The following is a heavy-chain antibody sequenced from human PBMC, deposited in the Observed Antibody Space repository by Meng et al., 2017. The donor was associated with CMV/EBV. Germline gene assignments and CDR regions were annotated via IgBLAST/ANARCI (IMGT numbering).Heavy chain of an antibody. V-gene: IGHV5-51*01. CDR1: GYSFTSYW. CDR3: ASTTGNDIGYFDY. CDR2: IYPGDSDT. J-gene: IGHJ4*02. Sequence: KGSGYSFTSYWIGWVRQRPGKGLEWIGIIYPGDSDTRYSPSFQGQVTISADKSISTAYLQWSSLKASDTAMYYCASTTGNDIGYFDYWGQGTLVTVSS. D-gene: IGHD1-1*01.